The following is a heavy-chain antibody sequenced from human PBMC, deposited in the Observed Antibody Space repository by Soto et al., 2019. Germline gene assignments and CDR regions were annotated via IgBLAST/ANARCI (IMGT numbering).Heavy chain of an antibody. D-gene: IGHD2-2*01. CDR2: ISYDGSNK. V-gene: IGHV3-30*18. CDR3: AKVRKGEVPAAMSVYMDV. J-gene: IGHJ6*03. CDR1: GFTFSSYG. Sequence: GGSLRLSCAASGFTFSSYGMHWVRQAPGKGLEWVAVISYDGSNKYYADSVKGRFTISRDNSKNTLYLQMNSLRAEDTAVYYCAKVRKGEVPAAMSVYMDVWGKGTTVTVSS.